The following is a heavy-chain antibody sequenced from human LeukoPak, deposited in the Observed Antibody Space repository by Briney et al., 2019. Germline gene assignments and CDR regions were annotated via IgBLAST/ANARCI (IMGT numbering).Heavy chain of an antibody. CDR2: IIPIFGTA. CDR3: ASRYCSGGSCYLAFDAFDI. D-gene: IGHD2-15*01. CDR1: GGTFSSYA. J-gene: IGHJ3*02. V-gene: IGHV1-69*06. Sequence: SVKVSCKTSGGTFSSYAISWVRQAPGQGLEWMGGIIPIFGTANYAQKFQGRVTITADKSTSTAYMELSSLRSEDTAVYYCASRYCSGGSCYLAFDAFDIWGQGTMVTVSS.